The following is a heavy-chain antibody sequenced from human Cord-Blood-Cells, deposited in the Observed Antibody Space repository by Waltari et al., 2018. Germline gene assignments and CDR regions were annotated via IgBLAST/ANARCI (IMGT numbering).Heavy chain of an antibody. V-gene: IGHV4-61*09. J-gene: IGHJ3*02. CDR3: ARGGRDANDAFDI. CDR2: IYTGGST. Sequence: QVQLQESGPGLVKPSQTLSLTCTVSGGSISSGRYYWSWIRQPAGKGLEWIGYIYTGGSTNYNPSLKSRVTISVDTSKNQFSLKLSSVTAADTAVYYCARGGRDANDAFDIWGQGTMVTVSS. CDR1: GGSISSGRYY. D-gene: IGHD3-16*01.